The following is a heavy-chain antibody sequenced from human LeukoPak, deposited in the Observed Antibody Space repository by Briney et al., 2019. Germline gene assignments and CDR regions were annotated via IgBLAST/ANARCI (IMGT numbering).Heavy chain of an antibody. CDR1: GFTFDGSV. Sequence: SGGSLRLSCAASGFTFDGSVMHWVRQAPGKGLEWVSLISDDGRSTYYADFVKGRFTISRDNSKNSLYLQMNSLRTEDTALYYCAKVWRDGYYFDYWGQGTLVTVSS. J-gene: IGHJ4*02. CDR3: AKVWRDGYYFDY. D-gene: IGHD5-24*01. CDR2: ISDDGRST. V-gene: IGHV3-43*02.